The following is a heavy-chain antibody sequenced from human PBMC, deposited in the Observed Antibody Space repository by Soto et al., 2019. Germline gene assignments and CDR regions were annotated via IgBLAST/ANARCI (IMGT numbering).Heavy chain of an antibody. CDR1: GFTFSSYA. CDR3: AKNSLVRGYIGYDDDNK. Sequence: EVQLVQSGGGLVQPGGSLRLSCAASGFTFSSYAMTWVRQAPGQRLEWVSGISNSGRSSSYADPVKGRFTTSRDNSKHMLYLQMNSVRAEDTAVYFCAKNSLVRGYIGYDDDNKWGQGTLVTVSS. J-gene: IGHJ4*02. V-gene: IGHV3-23*04. CDR2: ISNSGRSS. D-gene: IGHD5-12*01.